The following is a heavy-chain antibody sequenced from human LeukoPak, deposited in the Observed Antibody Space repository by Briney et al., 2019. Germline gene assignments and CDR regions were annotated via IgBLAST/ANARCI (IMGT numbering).Heavy chain of an antibody. CDR1: GFTFSSYA. J-gene: IGHJ4*02. D-gene: IGHD6-19*01. CDR2: ISGSGGST. V-gene: IGHV3-23*01. CDR3: AGLARGSSIAVAAVDY. Sequence: GGSLRLSCAASGFTFSSYAMSWVRQAPGKGLEWVSAISGSGGSTYYADSVKGRFTISRDNSKNTLYLQMNSLRAEDTAVYYCAGLARGSSIAVAAVDYWGQGTLVTVSS.